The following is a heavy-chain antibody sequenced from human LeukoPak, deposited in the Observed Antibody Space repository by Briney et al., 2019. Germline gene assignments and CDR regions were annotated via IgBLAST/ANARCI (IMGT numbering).Heavy chain of an antibody. Sequence: PGGSLRLSCAASGFTFSSYEMNWVRQAPGKWLEWVSYISSSGSTIYYADSVKGRFTISRDNAKTSLYLKMNSMRAEDTAVYYCERDLRGPYSGSYRPFDYWGQGTLVTVSS. CDR3: ERDLRGPYSGSYRPFDY. CDR1: GFTFSSYE. J-gene: IGHJ4*02. V-gene: IGHV3-48*03. D-gene: IGHD1-26*01. CDR2: ISSSGSTI.